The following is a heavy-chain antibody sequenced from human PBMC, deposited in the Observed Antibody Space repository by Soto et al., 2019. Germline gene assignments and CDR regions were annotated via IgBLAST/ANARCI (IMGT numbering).Heavy chain of an antibody. Sequence: SETLSLTCAVSGYSISSGYYWGWIRQPPGKGLEWIGSIYHSGSTYYNPSLKSRVTISVDTSKNQFSLKLSSVTAADTAVYYCVRDGSKTLRDWFDPWGQGKLVTVSS. CDR1: GYSISSGYY. D-gene: IGHD3-10*01. CDR3: VRDGSKTLRDWFDP. J-gene: IGHJ5*02. V-gene: IGHV4-38-2*02. CDR2: IYHSGST.